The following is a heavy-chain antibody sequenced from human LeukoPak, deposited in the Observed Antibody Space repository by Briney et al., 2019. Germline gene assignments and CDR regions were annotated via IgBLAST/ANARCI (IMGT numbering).Heavy chain of an antibody. CDR1: GFTSRSYA. Sequence: GGSLRLSCAASGFTSRSYAMPWVRQAPGKGLEWVAVLSYDGSNKYYADSVKGRFTISRDNSKNTLYLQMNSLRAEDTAVYYCASIAAAKSHSIFDYWGQGTLVTVSS. V-gene: IGHV3-30-3*01. J-gene: IGHJ4*02. D-gene: IGHD6-13*01. CDR2: LSYDGSNK. CDR3: ASIAAAKSHSIFDY.